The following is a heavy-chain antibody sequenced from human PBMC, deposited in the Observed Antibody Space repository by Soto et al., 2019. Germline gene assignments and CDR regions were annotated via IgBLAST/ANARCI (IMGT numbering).Heavy chain of an antibody. V-gene: IGHV4-34*01. CDR2: INHSGST. CDR1: GGSFSGYY. CDR3: ARGRPGIAVAGTNFDY. D-gene: IGHD6-19*01. Sequence: QVQLQQWGAGLLKPSETLSLTCAVYGGSFSGYYWSWIRQPPGKGLEWIGEINHSGSTNYNPSLMSRVTLSVDTSKNQFSLKLSSVTAADTAVYYCARGRPGIAVAGTNFDYWGQGTLVTVSS. J-gene: IGHJ4*02.